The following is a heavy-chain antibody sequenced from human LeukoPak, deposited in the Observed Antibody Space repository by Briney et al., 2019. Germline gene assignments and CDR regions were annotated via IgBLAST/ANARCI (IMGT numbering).Heavy chain of an antibody. CDR3: ARDDKFGIAVAGLDY. J-gene: IGHJ4*02. CDR2: IIPIFGTA. V-gene: IGHV1-69*05. Sequence: SVKVSCKASGGTFSRYAISWVRQAPGQGLEWRGGIIPIFGTANYAQKFQGRVTITTDESTSTAYMELSSLRSEDTAVYYCARDDKFGIAVAGLDYWGQGTLVTVSS. D-gene: IGHD6-19*01. CDR1: GGTFSRYA.